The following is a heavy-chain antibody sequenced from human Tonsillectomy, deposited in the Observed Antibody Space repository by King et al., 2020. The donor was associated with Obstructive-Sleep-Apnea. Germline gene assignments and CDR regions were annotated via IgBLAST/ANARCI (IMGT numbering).Heavy chain of an antibody. CDR1: GFAFDDYA. V-gene: IGHV3-9*01. D-gene: IGHD3-10*01. CDR3: AKDSEWFGELLRNYGMDV. CDR2: ISWNSGSI. Sequence: VQLVESGGGLVQPGRSLRLSCAASGFAFDDYAMHWVRQAPGKGLEWVSGISWNSGSIGYADSVKGRFTISRDNAKNSLYLQMNSLRAEDTALYYCAKDSEWFGELLRNYGMDVWGQGTTVTVSS. J-gene: IGHJ6*02.